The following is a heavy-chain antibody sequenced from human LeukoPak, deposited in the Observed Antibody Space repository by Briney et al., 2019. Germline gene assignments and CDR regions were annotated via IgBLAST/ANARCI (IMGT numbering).Heavy chain of an antibody. V-gene: IGHV3-9*01. CDR2: ISWNSGSI. J-gene: IGHJ3*02. CDR3: AKDLGGGLDAFDI. Sequence: GGSLRLSCAASGFTFDDYAMHWARQAPGKGLEWVSGISWNSGSIGYADSVKGRFTISRDNAKNSLYLQMNSLRAEDTALYYCAKDLGGGLDAFDIWGQGTMVTVSS. D-gene: IGHD2-15*01. CDR1: GFTFDDYA.